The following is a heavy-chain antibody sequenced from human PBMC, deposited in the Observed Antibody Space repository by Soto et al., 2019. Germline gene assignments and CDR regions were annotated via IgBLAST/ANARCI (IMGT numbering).Heavy chain of an antibody. CDR2: IKSKTDGGTT. D-gene: IGHD3-22*01. V-gene: IGHV3-15*01. Sequence: GGSLRLSCAASGFTFSNAWMSWVRQAPGKGLEWVGRIKSKTDGGTTDYAAPVKGRFTISRDDSKNTLYLQMNSLKTEDTAVYYCTTFLLKYYDSSGYYFQHWGQGTLVTVSS. J-gene: IGHJ1*01. CDR1: GFTFSNAW. CDR3: TTFLLKYYDSSGYYFQH.